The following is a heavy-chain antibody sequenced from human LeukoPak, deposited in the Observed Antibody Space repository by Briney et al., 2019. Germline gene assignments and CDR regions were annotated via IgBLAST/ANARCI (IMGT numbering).Heavy chain of an antibody. CDR3: ARDTNGYTSRFDY. Sequence: PGGSLRLSFAASGFTFSSYSMNWVRRAPGKGLEWVSSISSSSSYIYYADSVKGRFTISRDNAKNSLYLQMNSLRAEDTAVYYCARDTNGYTSRFDYWGQGTLVTVSS. D-gene: IGHD5-12*01. CDR2: ISSSSSYI. CDR1: GFTFSSYS. J-gene: IGHJ4*02. V-gene: IGHV3-21*01.